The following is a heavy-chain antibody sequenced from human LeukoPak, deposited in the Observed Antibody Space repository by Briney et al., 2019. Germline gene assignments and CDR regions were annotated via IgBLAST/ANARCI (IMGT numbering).Heavy chain of an antibody. Sequence: SETLSLTCAVYGGSFSGYYWTWIRQPPGKGLEWIGEINHSGSTNYNPSLKSRVTISVDTSKNQFSLKLSSVTAADTAVYYCARGKGSGWTFAYWGQGTLVTVSS. CDR1: GGSFSGYY. V-gene: IGHV4-34*01. D-gene: IGHD6-19*01. CDR2: INHSGST. J-gene: IGHJ4*02. CDR3: ARGKGSGWTFAY.